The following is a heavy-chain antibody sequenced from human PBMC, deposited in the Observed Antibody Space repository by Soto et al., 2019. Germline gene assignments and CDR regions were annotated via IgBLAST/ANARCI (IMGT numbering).Heavy chain of an antibody. J-gene: IGHJ4*02. CDR3: ARAKYNWNSPPDY. D-gene: IGHD1-7*01. CDR1: GGSISSSSYY. CDR2: IYYSGST. V-gene: IGHV4-39*01. Sequence: QLQLQESGPGLVKPSETLSLTCTVSGGSISSSSYYWGWIRQPPGKGLEWIGSIYYSGSTYYNPSLNSRVTISVDTSKNQFSLKLSSVTAADTAVYYCARAKYNWNSPPDYWGQGTLVTVSS.